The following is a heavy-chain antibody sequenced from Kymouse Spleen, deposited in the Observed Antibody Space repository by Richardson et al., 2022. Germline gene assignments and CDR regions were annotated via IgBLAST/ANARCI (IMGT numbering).Heavy chain of an antibody. V-gene: IGHV3-7*01. CDR2: IKQDGSEK. Sequence: EVQLVESGGGLVQPGGSLRLSCAASGFTFSSYWMSWVRQAPGKGLEWVANIKQDGSEKYYVDSVKGRFTISRDNAKNSLYLQMNSLRAEDTAVYYCARAGDYYGSGSPNWFDPWGQGTLVTVSS. J-gene: IGHJ5*02. CDR3: ARAGDYYGSGSPNWFDP. CDR1: GFTFSSYW. D-gene: IGHD3-10*01.